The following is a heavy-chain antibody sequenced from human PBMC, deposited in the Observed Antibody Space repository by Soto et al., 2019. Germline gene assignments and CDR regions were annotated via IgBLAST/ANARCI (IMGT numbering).Heavy chain of an antibody. J-gene: IGHJ4*02. D-gene: IGHD3-22*01. V-gene: IGHV3-30*18. CDR3: AKDTDSSGYYYFDY. Sequence: GGSLRLSCAASGFTFSSYGMHWVHQAPGKGLEWVAVISYDGSNKYYADSVKGRFTISRDNSKNTLYLQMNSLRAEDTAVYYCAKDTDSSGYYYFDYWGQGTLVTVSS. CDR2: ISYDGSNK. CDR1: GFTFSSYG.